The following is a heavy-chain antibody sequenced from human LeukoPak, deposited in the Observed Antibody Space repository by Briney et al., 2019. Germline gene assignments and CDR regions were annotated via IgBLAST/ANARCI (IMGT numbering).Heavy chain of an antibody. V-gene: IGHV3-9*01. CDR1: GFTFDDYA. D-gene: IGHD2-21*02. Sequence: SLRLSCAASGFTFDDYAMHWVRQAPGKGLEWVSGISWNSGSIGYADSVKGRFTISRDNAKNSLYLQMNSLRAEDTALYYCAKDMGGGRGELLFGYFDYWGQGTLVTVSS. J-gene: IGHJ4*02. CDR3: AKDMGGGRGELLFGYFDY. CDR2: ISWNSGSI.